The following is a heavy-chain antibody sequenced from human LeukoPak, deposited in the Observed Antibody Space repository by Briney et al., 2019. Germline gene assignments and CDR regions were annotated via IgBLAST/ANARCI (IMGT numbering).Heavy chain of an antibody. CDR1: GFPFSDFY. V-gene: IGHV3-11*01. D-gene: IGHD7-27*01. Sequence: GGSLRLSCAASGFPFSDFYMSWIRQAPGKGLEWVSYISSSGTTIYYADSVKGRFTISRHNAKNSLYLQMNNLRAEDTAVYYCARDRWGKYYFDYWGQGTLVTASS. CDR2: ISSSGTTI. CDR3: ARDRWGKYYFDY. J-gene: IGHJ4*02.